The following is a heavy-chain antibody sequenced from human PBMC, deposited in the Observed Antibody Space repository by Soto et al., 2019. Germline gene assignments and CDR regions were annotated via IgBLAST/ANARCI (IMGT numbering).Heavy chain of an antibody. CDR1: GYTFTGYY. Sequence: ASVKVSCKASGYTFTGYYMHWVRQAPGQGLEWMGWINPNSGGTNYAQKFQGWVTMTRDTSISTAYMELSRLRSDDTAVYYCAREAIRVAPAETYYYYGMDVWGQGTTVTVSS. J-gene: IGHJ6*02. CDR3: AREAIRVAPAETYYYYGMDV. V-gene: IGHV1-2*04. CDR2: INPNSGGT. D-gene: IGHD2-2*01.